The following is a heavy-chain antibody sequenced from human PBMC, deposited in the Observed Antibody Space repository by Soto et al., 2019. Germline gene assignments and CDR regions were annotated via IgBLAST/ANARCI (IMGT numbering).Heavy chain of an antibody. J-gene: IGHJ4*02. V-gene: IGHV4-39*01. D-gene: IGHD3-22*01. CDR1: GDSVTISDYY. CDR2: IHYCGST. Sequence: QLQLQESGPGLVKPSETLSLTCTVSGDSVTISDYYWGWIRHPPGKGLEWIGSIHYCGSTYYNPSLMSRVTISGDTSKKQFSLKLTSVTAADAAVYYCAAHDSGGYYAEYWGQGTLVTVSA. CDR3: AAHDSGGYYAEY.